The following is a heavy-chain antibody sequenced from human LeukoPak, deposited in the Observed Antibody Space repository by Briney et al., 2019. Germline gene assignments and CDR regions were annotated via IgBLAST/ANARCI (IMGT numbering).Heavy chain of an antibody. J-gene: IGHJ4*02. CDR3: AKDKDAALVPSFDY. Sequence: GGSLRLSCAASGFTFDDYAMHWVRQAPGKGLEWVSGISWNGDSVGYADSVKGRFTISRDNTKNSLYLQMNSLRAEDTALYYCAKDKDAALVPSFDYWGQGTLVTVSS. V-gene: IGHV3-9*01. CDR1: GFTFDDYA. CDR2: ISWNGDSV. D-gene: IGHD5-18*01.